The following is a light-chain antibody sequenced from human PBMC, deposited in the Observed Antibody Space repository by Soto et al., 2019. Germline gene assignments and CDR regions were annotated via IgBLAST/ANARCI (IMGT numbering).Light chain of an antibody. Sequence: AIQLTQSPSSLSASVGDRFTITCRASQGVRSALAWYQHKPGIVPRLLIYDASTLQSGVPSRFSGSGSETDFTLTISSLKTQDFATYYCQQFHSPALTFGCGTKLE. CDR2: DAS. V-gene: IGKV1-13*02. J-gene: IGKJ4*01. CDR3: QQFHSPALT. CDR1: QGVRSA.